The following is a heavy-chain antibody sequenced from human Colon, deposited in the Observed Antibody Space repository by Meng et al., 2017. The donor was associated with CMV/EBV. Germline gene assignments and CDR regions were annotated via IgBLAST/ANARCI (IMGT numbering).Heavy chain of an antibody. CDR1: GFTFSSYW. D-gene: IGHD3-3*01. Sequence: GGSLRLSCAASGFTFSSYWMHWVRQAPGKGLVWVSRINSDGSSTSYADSVKGRFTISRDNAKNTLYLQMNSLRAEDTAVYYCARGGGDFWSGYYYYYGMDVWGQGTTVTVSS. CDR3: ARGGGDFWSGYYYYYGMDV. V-gene: IGHV3-74*01. CDR2: INSDGSST. J-gene: IGHJ6*02.